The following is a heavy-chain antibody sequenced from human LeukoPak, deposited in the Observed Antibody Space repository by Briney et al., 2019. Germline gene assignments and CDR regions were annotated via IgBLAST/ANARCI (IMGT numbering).Heavy chain of an antibody. CDR3: AHTLGGASWLVVPDAFDI. V-gene: IGHV2-5*01. CDR1: GFSLSTSGVG. CDR2: IYWNDAK. Sequence: SGPTLVNPTQNLTLTCTFSGFSLSTSGVGVGWIRQPPGKALEWLALIYWNDAKRYSPSLKSRLTITKDTSKNQVVLTMTNMDPVDTATYYCAHTLGGASWLVVPDAFDIWGQGTMVTVSS. D-gene: IGHD6-19*01. J-gene: IGHJ3*02.